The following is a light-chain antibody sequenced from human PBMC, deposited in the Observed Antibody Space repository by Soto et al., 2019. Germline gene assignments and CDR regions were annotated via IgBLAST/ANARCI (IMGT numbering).Light chain of an antibody. CDR3: QQYNSDSIT. V-gene: IGKV1-39*01. J-gene: IGKJ5*01. CDR2: GAS. Sequence: IQMTQSPSSLSASVGDRVIISCRASQNIISYLNWYQQKPGKAPKLLIYGASILQSGVPPRFSGSGSGTDFTLTISSLQPEDFATYYCQQYNSDSITFGQGTRLEIK. CDR1: QNIISY.